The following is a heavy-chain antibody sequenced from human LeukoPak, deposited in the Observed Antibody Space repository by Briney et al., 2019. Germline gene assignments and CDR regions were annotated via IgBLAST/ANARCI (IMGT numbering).Heavy chain of an antibody. Sequence: PSETLSLTCAVYGGSFSGYYWSWIRQPPGKGLEWIGEINHSGSTNYNPSLKSRVTISVDTSKNQFSLKLSSVTAADTAVYYCARDQGGEFGFDIWGQGTMVTVSS. CDR3: ARDQGGEFGFDI. D-gene: IGHD3-10*01. CDR2: INHSGST. J-gene: IGHJ3*02. CDR1: GGSFSGYY. V-gene: IGHV4-34*01.